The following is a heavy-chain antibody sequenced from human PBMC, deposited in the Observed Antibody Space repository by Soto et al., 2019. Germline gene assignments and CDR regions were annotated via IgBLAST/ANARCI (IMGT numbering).Heavy chain of an antibody. CDR3: ARAVTHMVRLFDI. CDR1: SGSISSSNW. D-gene: IGHD3-10*01. Sequence: QVQLQESGPGLVKPSGTLSLTCAVSSGSISSSNWWSWVRQPPGKGLEWIGEIYHSGSTNYNPSLKRRVTISVDKSKDQFSLKLSSVTAADTAVYYCARAVTHMVRLFDIWGQGTMVTVSS. CDR2: IYHSGST. V-gene: IGHV4-4*02. J-gene: IGHJ3*02.